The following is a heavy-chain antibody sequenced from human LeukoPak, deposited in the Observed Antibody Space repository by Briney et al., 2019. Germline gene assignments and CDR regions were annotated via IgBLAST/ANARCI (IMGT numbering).Heavy chain of an antibody. CDR2: IYYSGST. V-gene: IGHV4-59*01. Sequence: SETLSLTCAVYGGSFSGYYWSWIRQSPGKGLEWIGYIYYSGSTNYNPSLKSRVTISVDTSKNQFSLKLSSVTAADTAVYYCARDAGDGYKPWGQGTLVTVSS. D-gene: IGHD5-12*01. CDR3: ARDAGDGYKP. J-gene: IGHJ5*02. CDR1: GGSFSGYY.